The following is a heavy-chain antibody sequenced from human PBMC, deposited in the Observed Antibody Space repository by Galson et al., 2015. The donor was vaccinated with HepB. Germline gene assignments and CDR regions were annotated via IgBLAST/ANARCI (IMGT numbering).Heavy chain of an antibody. Sequence: QSGAEVKKPGESLRISCKGSGYTFTNNWITWVRQMPGKGLEWMGRINPTDSSANYSPSFQGHVSISIDKSVTTAYLQWSSLKASDTAIYYCASGRGWTDNWGQGTLLTVTS. CDR3: ASGRGWTDN. CDR1: GYTFTNNW. V-gene: IGHV5-10-1*01. J-gene: IGHJ4*02. CDR2: INPTDSSA. D-gene: IGHD6-19*01.